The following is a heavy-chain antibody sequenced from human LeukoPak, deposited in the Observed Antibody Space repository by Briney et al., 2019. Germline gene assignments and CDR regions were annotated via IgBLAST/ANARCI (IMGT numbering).Heavy chain of an antibody. D-gene: IGHD3-3*01. Sequence: GGSLRLSCAASGFTFSNYWMSWVRQAPGKGLEWVAVISYDGSNKYYADSVKGRFTISRDNSKNTLYLQMNSLRAEDTAVYYCARGTTIFGVVTASPEFDYWGQGTLVTVSS. CDR1: GFTFSNYW. V-gene: IGHV3-30*06. J-gene: IGHJ4*02. CDR2: ISYDGSNK. CDR3: ARGTTIFGVVTASPEFDY.